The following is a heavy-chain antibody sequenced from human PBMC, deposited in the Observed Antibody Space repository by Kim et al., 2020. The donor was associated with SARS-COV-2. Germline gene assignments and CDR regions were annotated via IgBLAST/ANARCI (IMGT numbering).Heavy chain of an antibody. CDR1: GFTFSSYW. V-gene: IGHV3-7*01. CDR2: VKHDGSEK. D-gene: IGHD6-19*01. CDR3: AGDLLRAVAGRSDY. Sequence: GGSLRLSCAASGFTFSSYWMSWVRQAPGKGLEWVANVKHDGSEKYYVDSVKGRFTISRDNAKNSLYLEMSSLRAEDTGVYYCAGDLLRAVAGRSDYWGQGTLVTVSS. J-gene: IGHJ4*03.